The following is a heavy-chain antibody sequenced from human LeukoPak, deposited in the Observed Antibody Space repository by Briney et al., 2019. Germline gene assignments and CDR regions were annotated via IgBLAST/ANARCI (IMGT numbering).Heavy chain of an antibody. J-gene: IGHJ4*02. D-gene: IGHD2-21*01. CDR2: IYYSGST. CDR1: GGSISSYY. V-gene: IGHV4-59*01. Sequence: PSETLSLTCTVSGGSISSYYWSWLRQPPGKGLEWIGYIYYSGSTNYNPSLKSRVTISVDTSKNQFSLKLSSVTAADTAVYYCARDGDETRGVLWNFDYWGQGTLVTVSS. CDR3: ARDGDETRGVLWNFDY.